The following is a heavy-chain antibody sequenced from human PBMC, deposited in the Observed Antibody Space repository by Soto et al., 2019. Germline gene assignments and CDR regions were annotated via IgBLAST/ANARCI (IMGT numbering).Heavy chain of an antibody. CDR1: GYTFTDYD. Sequence: ASLKVSCKTSGYTFTDYDINWVRQATGQGLEWMGWMNPNSGNTGYAQKFQGRVSMTRNTATSTAYMELSSLRSDDTAIYYCARDSSTTNPVWGQGTMVTV. CDR3: ARDSSTTNPV. D-gene: IGHD2-2*01. CDR2: MNPNSGNT. V-gene: IGHV1-8*01. J-gene: IGHJ3*01.